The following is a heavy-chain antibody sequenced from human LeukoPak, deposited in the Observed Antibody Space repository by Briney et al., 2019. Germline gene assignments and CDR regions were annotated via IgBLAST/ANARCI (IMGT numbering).Heavy chain of an antibody. V-gene: IGHV4-59*08. CDR1: GGSMSSNY. CDR2: ISYSGSP. D-gene: IGHD1-1*01. CDR3: ARHADNSLYRFDY. Sequence: SETLSLTCTVSGGSMSSNYWTWIRQPPGKGLEWIGYISYSGSPNYNSSLKSRVTISLDLSKNQFSLRLTSVTAADTAVYYSARHADNSLYRFDYWGQGTLVTVSS. J-gene: IGHJ4*02.